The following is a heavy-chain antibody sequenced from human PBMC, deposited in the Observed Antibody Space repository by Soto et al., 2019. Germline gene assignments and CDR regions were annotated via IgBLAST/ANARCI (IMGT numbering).Heavy chain of an antibody. J-gene: IGHJ6*02. D-gene: IGHD6-13*01. Sequence: PGGSLRLSCAASGFTFSSYGMHWVRQAPGKGLEWVAVIWYDGSNKYYADSVKGRFTISRDNSKNTLYLQMSSLRAEDTAVYYCAREPGPHSSSWYNRRYYYYGMDVWGPGTTVTVSS. V-gene: IGHV3-33*01. CDR1: GFTFSSYG. CDR3: AREPGPHSSSWYNRRYYYYGMDV. CDR2: IWYDGSNK.